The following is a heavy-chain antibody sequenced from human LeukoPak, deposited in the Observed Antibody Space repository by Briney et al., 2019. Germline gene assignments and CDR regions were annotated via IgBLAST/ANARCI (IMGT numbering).Heavy chain of an antibody. D-gene: IGHD2-8*01. Sequence: PGGSLRLSCVASRFNLEEYAMHWVRQAPGKGLEWVSSISGNSGIVGYADSVKGRFTISRDNAKNSLYLQMNSLRAEDTALYYCTKDRYCTYSRCPTDYWGQGTLATVSS. J-gene: IGHJ4*02. V-gene: IGHV3-9*01. CDR2: ISGNSGIV. CDR3: TKDRYCTYSRCPTDY. CDR1: RFNLEEYA.